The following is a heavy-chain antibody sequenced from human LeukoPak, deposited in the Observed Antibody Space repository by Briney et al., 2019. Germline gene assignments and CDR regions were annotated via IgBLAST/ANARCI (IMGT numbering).Heavy chain of an antibody. V-gene: IGHV5-51*01. Sequence: GESLKISCKGSGYSFASYWIGWVRQMPGKGLEWMGMIYPGDSDTRYSPSFQGQVTISADKSINTAYLQWSSLKASDTAMYYCARQILGLVDWFDPWGQGTLVTVSS. CDR2: IYPGDSDT. CDR1: GYSFASYW. D-gene: IGHD2-21*01. J-gene: IGHJ5*02. CDR3: ARQILGLVDWFDP.